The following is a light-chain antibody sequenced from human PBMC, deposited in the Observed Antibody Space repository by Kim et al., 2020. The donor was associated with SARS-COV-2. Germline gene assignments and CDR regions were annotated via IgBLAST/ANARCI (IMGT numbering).Light chain of an antibody. CDR1: RANTGNNF. V-gene: IGLV1-47*01. CDR2: RND. J-gene: IGLJ3*02. CDR3: ASWDDTLNSQL. Sequence: GQTVTISCSEGRANTGNNFVFWYRQLPGAAPRLLMYRNDQRPSGVPDRISGSKSGTSASLAISDLRSEDEADYFCASWDDTLNSQLFGGGTKVTVL.